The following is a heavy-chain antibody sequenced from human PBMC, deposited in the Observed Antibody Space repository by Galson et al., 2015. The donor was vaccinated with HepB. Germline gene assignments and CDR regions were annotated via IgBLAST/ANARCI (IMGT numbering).Heavy chain of an antibody. V-gene: IGHV3-48*04. CDR3: ARGQLGLYDILTGYTYYFDY. CDR1: GFTFSKYS. Sequence: SLRLSCAASGFTFSKYSMNWVRQAPGKGLEWVSYISSESHTIYYADSVKGRFTISKDNAKNSFYLQMNSLRAEDTAVYYCARGQLGLYDILTGYTYYFDYWGQGTLVTVSS. CDR2: ISSESHTI. D-gene: IGHD3-9*01. J-gene: IGHJ4*02.